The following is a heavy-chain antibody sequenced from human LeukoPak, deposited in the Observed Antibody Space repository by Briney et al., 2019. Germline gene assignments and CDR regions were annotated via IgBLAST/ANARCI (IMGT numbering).Heavy chain of an antibody. V-gene: IGHV1-2*02. CDR1: GYTFTGYF. CDR3: AIDILTDDAFDI. CDR2: INPNSGGT. Sequence: ASVKVSCKASGYTFTGYFMHWVRQAPGQGLEWMGWINPNSGGTNYAQKFQGRVTMTRDTSISTAYMELSRLTSDDTAVYYCAIDILTDDAFDIWGQGTMVTVSS. D-gene: IGHD7-27*01. J-gene: IGHJ3*02.